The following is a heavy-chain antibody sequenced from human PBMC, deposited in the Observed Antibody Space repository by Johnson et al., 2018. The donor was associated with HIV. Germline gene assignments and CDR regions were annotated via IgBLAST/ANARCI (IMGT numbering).Heavy chain of an antibody. J-gene: IGHJ3*02. Sequence: VQLVESGGGLVRPGGSLRLSCAVSGIIFTNTWMTWVRQAPGKGLEWVGHIKSEADGGTTDYGAPVKGRFTMSRDDSKSTLYLQMNSLKTEDTAVYYCTADGKYGDGGGGTKHAFDIWGEGTIVTVSS. CDR1: GIIFTNTW. D-gene: IGHD4-17*01. V-gene: IGHV3-15*01. CDR2: IKSEADGGTT. CDR3: TADGKYGDGGGGTKHAFDI.